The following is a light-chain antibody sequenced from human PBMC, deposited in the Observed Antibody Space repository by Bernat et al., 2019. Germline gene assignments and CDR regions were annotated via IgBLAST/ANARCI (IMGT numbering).Light chain of an antibody. CDR3: AAWDDSLNGRV. Sequence: QSVLTQPPSASGTPGQRVTISCSGSSSNIGRNTVNWYQQLPGTAPRLLIYTNNQRPSGVPDQFSGSKSGTSASLAISGLQSEDEADYYCAAWDDSLNGRVFGGGTKLTVL. CDR2: TNN. J-gene: IGLJ3*02. V-gene: IGLV1-44*01. CDR1: SSNIGRNT.